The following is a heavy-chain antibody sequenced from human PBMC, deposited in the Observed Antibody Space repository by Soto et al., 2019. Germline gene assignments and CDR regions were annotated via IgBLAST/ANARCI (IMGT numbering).Heavy chain of an antibody. J-gene: IGHJ4*02. CDR1: GGSISSNSYF. CDR3: ARVRRTVAVLPRDS. D-gene: IGHD6-19*01. V-gene: IGHV4-39*02. CDR2: IYYSGNT. Sequence: QLQLQESGPGLVKPSETLSLTCAVSGGSISSNSYFWGWIRQPPGKGLEWIGTIYYSGNTYYNPSLKSRLTIAVDKSKNLFSLMLTSVTAADSAVYFCARVRRTVAVLPRDSWGQGTLVTVSS.